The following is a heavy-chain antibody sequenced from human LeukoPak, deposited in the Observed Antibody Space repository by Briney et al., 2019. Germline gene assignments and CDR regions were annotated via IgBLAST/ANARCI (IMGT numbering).Heavy chain of an antibody. J-gene: IGHJ4*02. CDR1: GFTFSSYA. D-gene: IGHD3-10*01. CDR3: AKRTGSTYYGSGSYYFDY. CDR2: ISGSGGST. V-gene: IGHV3-23*01. Sequence: GGSLRLSCAASGFTFSSYAISWVRQAPGKGLEWVSAISGSGGSTYYADSVKGRFTISRDNSKNTLYLQMNSLRAEDTAVYYCAKRTGSTYYGSGSYYFDYWGQGTLVTVSS.